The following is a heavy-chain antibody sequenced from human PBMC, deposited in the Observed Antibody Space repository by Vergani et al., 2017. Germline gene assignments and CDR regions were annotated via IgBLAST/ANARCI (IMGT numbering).Heavy chain of an antibody. D-gene: IGHD2-2*01. V-gene: IGHV3-21*01. CDR1: GFTFSSYS. CDR2: ISSSSSYI. Sequence: EVQLVESGGGLVKPGGSLRLSCAASGFTFSSYSMNWVRQAPGKGLEWVSSISSSSSYIYYADSVKGRFTISRDNAKNSLYLQMNSLRAEYTAVYYCARVVVTGWYFDLWGRGTLVTVSS. J-gene: IGHJ2*01. CDR3: ARVVVTGWYFDL.